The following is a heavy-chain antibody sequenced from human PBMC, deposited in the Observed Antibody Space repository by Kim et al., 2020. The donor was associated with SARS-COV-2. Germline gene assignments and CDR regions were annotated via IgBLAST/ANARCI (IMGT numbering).Heavy chain of an antibody. CDR1: GYTFTSYY. J-gene: IGHJ6*02. D-gene: IGHD3-10*01. CDR3: ARGHGWYYYGSGSYNYGMDV. V-gene: IGHV1-46*01. Sequence: ASVKVSCKASGYTFTSYYMHWVRQAPGQGLEWMGIINPSGGSTSYAQKFQGRVTMTRDTSTSTVYMELSSLRSEDTAVYYCARGHGWYYYGSGSYNYGMDVWGQGTTVTVSS. CDR2: INPSGGST.